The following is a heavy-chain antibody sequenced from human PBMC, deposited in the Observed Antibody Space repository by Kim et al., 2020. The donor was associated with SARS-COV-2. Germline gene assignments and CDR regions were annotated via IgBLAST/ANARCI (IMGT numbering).Heavy chain of an antibody. CDR1: GFTFSNTW. CDR3: TTAYYYDSSVDY. Sequence: GGSLRLSCAASGFTFSNTWMSWVRQAPGKGLEWVGRIKSKTDDGTTDYAAPVKGRFTISRDDSKDTLYLQMNSLKTEDTAVYYCTTAYYYDSSVDYWGQGTLVTVSS. D-gene: IGHD3-22*01. CDR2: IKSKTDDGTT. V-gene: IGHV3-15*01. J-gene: IGHJ4*02.